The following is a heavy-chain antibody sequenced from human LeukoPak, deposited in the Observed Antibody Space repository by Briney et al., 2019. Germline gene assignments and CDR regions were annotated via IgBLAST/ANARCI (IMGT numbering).Heavy chain of an antibody. CDR2: IKSKADGGTT. CDR1: GFTFSNAW. V-gene: IGHV3-15*01. CDR3: TAALYNWFDP. J-gene: IGHJ5*02. Sequence: GGSLRLSCAASGFTFSNAWMSWVRQAPGKGLEWVGRIKSKADGGTTDYAAPVKDRFTISRDDSKYTLYLQMNSLKTEDTAVYYCTAALYNWFDPWGQGTLVTVSS.